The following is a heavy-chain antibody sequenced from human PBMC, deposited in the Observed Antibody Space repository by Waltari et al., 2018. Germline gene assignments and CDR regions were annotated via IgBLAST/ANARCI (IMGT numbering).Heavy chain of an antibody. D-gene: IGHD6-25*01. CDR1: GFSLNTTGVG. Sequence: QITLMESGPTLVKPTQTLTLTCAFSGFSLNTTGVGVGWIRQSPGKALEWLALILWDDAKRYGPTLKTRLTITKDASKNQVVLSVTNVDPVDTGKYYCGHLPRPAGDYYMDSWGQGTLVTVSS. V-gene: IGHV2-5*05. CDR3: GHLPRPAGDYYMDS. J-gene: IGHJ4*02. CDR2: ILWDDAK.